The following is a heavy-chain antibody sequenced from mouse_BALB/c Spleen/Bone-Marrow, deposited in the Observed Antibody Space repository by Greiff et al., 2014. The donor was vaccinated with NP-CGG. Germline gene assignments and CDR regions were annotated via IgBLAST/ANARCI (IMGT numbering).Heavy chain of an antibody. V-gene: IGHV1-80*01. CDR2: IYPGDGDT. Sequence: QVTLKESGAELVRPGSSVKISCKASGYAFSSCWMNWVKQRPGQGLEWIGQIYPGDGDTNYNGKFKGKATLTADKSSSTAYMQLSSLTSEDSAVYFCARVRNWADYWGQGTTLTVSS. CDR3: ARVRNWADY. J-gene: IGHJ2*01. D-gene: IGHD4-1*01. CDR1: GYAFSSCW.